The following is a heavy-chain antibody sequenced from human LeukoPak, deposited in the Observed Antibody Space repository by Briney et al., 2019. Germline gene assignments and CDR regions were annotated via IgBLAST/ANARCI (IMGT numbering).Heavy chain of an antibody. J-gene: IGHJ4*02. CDR3: AREGLGIGFDY. V-gene: IGHV1-69*05. CDR1: GGTFSSYA. D-gene: IGHD7-27*01. Sequence: SVKVSCKASGGTFSSYAISWVRQAPGQGLEWMGGIIPIFGTANYAQKFQGRVTITTDESTSTAYMELSSLRSGDTAVYYCAREGLGIGFDYWGQGTMVSVSS. CDR2: IIPIFGTA.